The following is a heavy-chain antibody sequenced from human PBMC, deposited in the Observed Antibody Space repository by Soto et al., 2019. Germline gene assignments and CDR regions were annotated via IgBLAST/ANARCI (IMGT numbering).Heavy chain of an antibody. CDR3: AREGGYDFWSAYDWDY. D-gene: IGHD3-3*01. Sequence: QVQLVESGGGVVQPGRSLRLSCAASGFTFSSYGMHWVRQAPGKGLEWVAVRWYDVSNKYYADSVKGRFTISRDNSKNTLYLQMNSLRAEDTAVYYCAREGGYDFWSAYDWDYWGQGTQVTVSP. CDR2: RWYDVSNK. V-gene: IGHV3-33*01. J-gene: IGHJ4*02. CDR1: GFTFSSYG.